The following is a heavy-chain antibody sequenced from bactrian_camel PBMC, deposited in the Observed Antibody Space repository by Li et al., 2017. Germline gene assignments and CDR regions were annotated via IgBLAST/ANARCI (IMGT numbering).Heavy chain of an antibody. CDR2: INNGGVA. CDR3: AKRTNDYCSGSWCSFGY. J-gene: IGHJ6*01. V-gene: IGHV3S1*01. Sequence: QVQLVESGGGLVHPGGSLRLSCAASGFTFSTYAMSWVRQTPGKGLEWVSSINNGGVAAVADSLKARFTISRDDAKNTLYLQLSSLNTEDTAMYYCAKRTNDYCSGSWCSFGYWGQGTQVTVS. CDR1: GFTFSTYA. D-gene: IGHD3*01.